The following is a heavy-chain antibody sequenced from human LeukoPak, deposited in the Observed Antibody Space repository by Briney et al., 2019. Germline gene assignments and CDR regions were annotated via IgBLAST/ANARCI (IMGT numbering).Heavy chain of an antibody. J-gene: IGHJ6*04. D-gene: IGHD2-2*01. CDR2: INHSGST. Sequence: SETLSLTCAVYGGSFSGYFWSWIRPPPGKGLEWIGEINHSGSTNYNPSLKSRVTISVDTSKNQFSLKLSSVTAADTAVYYCARTLGSYCSSTSCYSDYYYGMDVWGKGTTVTVSS. V-gene: IGHV4-34*01. CDR1: GGSFSGYF. CDR3: ARTLGSYCSSTSCYSDYYYGMDV.